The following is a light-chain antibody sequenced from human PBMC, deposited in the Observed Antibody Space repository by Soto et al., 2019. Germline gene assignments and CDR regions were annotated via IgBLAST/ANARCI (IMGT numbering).Light chain of an antibody. V-gene: IGKV3-11*01. J-gene: IGKJ5*01. CDR3: QQRSNCPPSIT. CDR1: QSVGNF. Sequence: EVVLTQSPATLSLSPGERATLSCRASQSVGNFLAWYQQKPGQAPRLLIYDASNRATGIPARFSGSGSGTDFTLTISSLQPEDFAVDYGQQRSNCPPSITFGQGTRLEIK. CDR2: DAS.